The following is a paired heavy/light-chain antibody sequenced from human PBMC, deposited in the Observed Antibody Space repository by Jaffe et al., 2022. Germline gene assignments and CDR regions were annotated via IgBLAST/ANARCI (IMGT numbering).Heavy chain of an antibody. CDR1: GFSLSTSGEA. CDR3: AHGWRLCSGSSCYSSGNWLDP. D-gene: IGHD2-15*01. CDR2: IYWNDDK. Sequence: QITLKESGPTLVKPTQTLTLTCTFSGFSLSTSGEAVGWIRQPPGEALEWLALIYWNDDKRYSPSLKSRLTITKDTSKNQVVLTMTNMDPVDTATYYCAHGWRLCSGSSCYSSGNWLDPWGQGTLVTVSS. V-gene: IGHV2-5*01. J-gene: IGHJ5*02.
Light chain of an antibody. CDR1: KLGDKY. Sequence: YELTQPPSVSVSPGQTASLTCSGDKLGDKYACWYQQKPGQSPVLVIYQNSKRPSGIPERFSGSNSGNTATLTISGAQAMDEADYYCQAWDSSTALVFGGGTKLTVL. J-gene: IGLJ2*01. CDR3: QAWDSSTALV. V-gene: IGLV3-1*01. CDR2: QNS.